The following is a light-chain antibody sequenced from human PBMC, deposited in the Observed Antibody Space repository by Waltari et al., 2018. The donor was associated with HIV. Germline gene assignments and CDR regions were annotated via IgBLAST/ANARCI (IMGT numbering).Light chain of an antibody. CDR3: AAWDNSLSAPV. J-gene: IGLJ3*02. CDR2: RNN. Sequence: QSVLTQPPSASGTPGPRVTISCSGSRSNIGRNSVYWYQQLPGTAPKLLIYRNNQRPSGVPDRFSGSKSGTSASLAISGLRSEDEADYYCAAWDNSLSAPVFGGGTKLTVL. CDR1: RSNIGRNS. V-gene: IGLV1-47*01.